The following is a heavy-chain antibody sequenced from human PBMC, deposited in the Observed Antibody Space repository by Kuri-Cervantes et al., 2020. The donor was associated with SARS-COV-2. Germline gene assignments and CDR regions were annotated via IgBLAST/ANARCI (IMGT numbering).Heavy chain of an antibody. CDR2: IIPIFGTA. D-gene: IGHD1-14*01. CDR1: GYTLTSYG. J-gene: IGHJ6*03. Sequence: SVQVSCKASGYTLTSYGISWVRQAPGQGLEWMGGIIPIFGTANYAQKFQGRVTITTDESTSTAYMELSSLRSEDTAVYYCARENPPLDYYYYMDVWGKGTAVTVSS. V-gene: IGHV1-69*05. CDR3: ARENPPLDYYYYMDV.